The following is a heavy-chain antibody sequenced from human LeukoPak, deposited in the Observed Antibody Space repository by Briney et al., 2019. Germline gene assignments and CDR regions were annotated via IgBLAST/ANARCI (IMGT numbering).Heavy chain of an antibody. CDR1: GFTFSSYW. J-gene: IGHJ4*02. Sequence: PGGSLRLSCAASGFTFSSYWMHWVRQAPGKGLVWVSRISTDGSTTTYADSVKGRFTISRDNAKNTAYLQMNSLRAEDTAVYYCVGGPAYWGQGNLVTVSS. CDR3: VGGPAY. CDR2: ISTDGSTT. D-gene: IGHD1-14*01. V-gene: IGHV3-74*01.